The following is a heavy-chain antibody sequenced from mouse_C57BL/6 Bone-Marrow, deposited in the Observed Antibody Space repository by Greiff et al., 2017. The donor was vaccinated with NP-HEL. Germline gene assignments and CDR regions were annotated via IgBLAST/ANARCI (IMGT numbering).Heavy chain of an antibody. CDR2: ISSGGSYT. Sequence: EVKLMESGGDLVKPGGSLKLSCAASGFTFSSYGMSWVRQTPDKRLEWVATISSGGSYTYYLDSVKGRFTISRDNAKNTLYLQMSSLKSEDTAMYYCARQGSNYVDYAMDYWGQGTSVTVSS. V-gene: IGHV5-6*01. J-gene: IGHJ4*01. D-gene: IGHD2-5*01. CDR1: GFTFSSYG. CDR3: ARQGSNYVDYAMDY.